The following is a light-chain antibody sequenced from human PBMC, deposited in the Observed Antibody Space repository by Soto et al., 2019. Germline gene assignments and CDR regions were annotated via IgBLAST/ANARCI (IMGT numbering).Light chain of an antibody. Sequence: QSVLTQPPSASGTPGQRVTISCSGSSSNIGSNYVYWYQQLPGTAPKLLIYRNSQRPSGVPDRFSGSKSGTSASLAISGLRSEDEADYYCAAWDDSLSGVVFGGGTKLTFL. V-gene: IGLV1-47*01. CDR2: RNS. CDR3: AAWDDSLSGVV. J-gene: IGLJ2*01. CDR1: SSNIGSNY.